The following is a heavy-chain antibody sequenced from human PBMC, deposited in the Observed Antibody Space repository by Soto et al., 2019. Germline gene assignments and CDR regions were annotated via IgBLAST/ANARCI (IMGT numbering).Heavy chain of an antibody. D-gene: IGHD2-15*01. CDR1: GGSISSYY. V-gene: IGHV4-4*07. CDR2: IYTSGST. Sequence: PSETLSLTCTVSGGSISSYYWSWIRQPAGKGLEWIGRIYTSGSTNYNPSLKSRVTMSVDTSKNQFSLKLSSVTAADTAVYYCARDLLAEGRERWFDPWGQGTLVTVSS. J-gene: IGHJ5*02. CDR3: ARDLLAEGRERWFDP.